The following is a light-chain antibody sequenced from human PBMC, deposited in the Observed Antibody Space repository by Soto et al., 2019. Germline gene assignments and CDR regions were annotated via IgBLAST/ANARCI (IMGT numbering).Light chain of an antibody. V-gene: IGKV3D-20*02. CDR3: QQRHMWPIT. CDR2: SVS. CDR1: QSVSNDY. Sequence: EMVLTQSPGTLSLSPGDRATLSCRASQSVSNDYLAWFQQKPGQTPRLLIYSVSSRATGIPDRFSGSGSGTDFTLTISRLEPEDSAVYYCQQRHMWPITFGQGTLLEN. J-gene: IGKJ5*01.